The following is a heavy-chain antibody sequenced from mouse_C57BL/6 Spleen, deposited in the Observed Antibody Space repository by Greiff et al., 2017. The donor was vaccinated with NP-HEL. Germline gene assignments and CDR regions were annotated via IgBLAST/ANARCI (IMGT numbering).Heavy chain of an antibody. CDR3: AREFHYGSSYYFDY. V-gene: IGHV5-4*01. Sequence: EVQGVESGGGLVKPGGSLKLSCAASGFTFSSYAMSWVRQTPEKRLEWVATISDGGSYTYYPDNVKGRFTISRDNAKNNLYLQMSHLKSEDTAMYYCAREFHYGSSYYFDYWGQGTTLTVSS. J-gene: IGHJ2*01. D-gene: IGHD1-1*01. CDR2: ISDGGSYT. CDR1: GFTFSSYA.